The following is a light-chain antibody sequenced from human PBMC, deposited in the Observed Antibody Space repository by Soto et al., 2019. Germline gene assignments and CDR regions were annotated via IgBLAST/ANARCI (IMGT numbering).Light chain of an antibody. CDR1: SPNLVKNF. V-gene: IGLV1-51*02. Sequence: QSVWTQPPAVSAAPGQRITISCPGGSPNLVKNFVSWYQQTPTTATKLLIYEDSKRPSGIPDRFSGSKSGTSATLRITGIQTWDEADYYCGSWDRTLRDVVLGEGTKLTV. CDR3: GSWDRTLRDVV. CDR2: EDS. J-gene: IGLJ3*02.